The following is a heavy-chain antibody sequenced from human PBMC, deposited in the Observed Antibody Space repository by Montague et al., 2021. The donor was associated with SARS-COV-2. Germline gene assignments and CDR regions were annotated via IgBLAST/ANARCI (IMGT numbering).Heavy chain of an antibody. CDR3: ARGIYGFDSVCDY. Sequence: SLRLSCAASGFTFSSYTITWVRQAPGKGLEWVASISSTSIYIYYADSVKGRFSISRDYAAQSVALQMNDLSGEDTAVYFCARGIYGFDSVCDYWGLGTLVTVSS. V-gene: IGHV3-21*01. CDR1: GFTFSSYT. CDR2: ISSTSIYI. J-gene: IGHJ4*02. D-gene: IGHD5-12*01.